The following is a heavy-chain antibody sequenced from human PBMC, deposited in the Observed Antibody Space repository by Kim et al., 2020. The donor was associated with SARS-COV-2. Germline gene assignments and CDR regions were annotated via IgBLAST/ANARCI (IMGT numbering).Heavy chain of an antibody. D-gene: IGHD2-8*01. V-gene: IGHV3-53*01. CDR3: VRDVPHINDYSDY. CDR2: IYTAGST. Sequence: GGSLRLSCAVSGFTVSDNYMSLVRQAPGKGLEWVAIIYTAGSTNYADSVKGRFTISRDNLTNTLYLQMHSLIAEDTAVYYCVRDVPHINDYSDYWGQGTLVTVSS. CDR1: GFTVSDNY. J-gene: IGHJ4*02.